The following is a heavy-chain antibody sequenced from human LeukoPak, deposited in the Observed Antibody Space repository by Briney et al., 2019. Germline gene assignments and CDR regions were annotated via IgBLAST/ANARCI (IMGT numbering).Heavy chain of an antibody. CDR2: IYTSGST. Sequence: SETLSLTCTVSGGSISSYYWSWIRQPAGKGLEWIGRIYTSGSTNYNPSLESRVTMSVDTSKNRFSLKLSSVTAADTAVYYCARDSIAAAGWAFDIWGQGTMVTVSS. D-gene: IGHD6-13*01. J-gene: IGHJ3*02. CDR1: GGSISSYY. V-gene: IGHV4-4*07. CDR3: ARDSIAAAGWAFDI.